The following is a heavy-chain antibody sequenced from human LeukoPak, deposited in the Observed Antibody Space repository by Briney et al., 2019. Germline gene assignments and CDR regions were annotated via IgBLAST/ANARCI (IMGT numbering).Heavy chain of an antibody. CDR1: GYTFTGYY. V-gene: IGHV1-2*02. CDR2: INPNSGGT. CDR3: ALPAEWLPQSWFDP. Sequence: GASVKVSCKASGYTFTGYYMHWVRQAPGQGLEWMGWINPNSGGTNYAQKFQGRVTMTRDTSISTAYMELSRLRSDDTAVYYCALPAEWLPQSWFDPWGQGTLVTVSS. D-gene: IGHD6-19*01. J-gene: IGHJ5*02.